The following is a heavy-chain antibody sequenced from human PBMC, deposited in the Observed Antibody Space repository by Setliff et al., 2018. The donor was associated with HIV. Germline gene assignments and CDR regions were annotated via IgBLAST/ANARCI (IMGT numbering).Heavy chain of an antibody. CDR3: GGNGYYSIDY. J-gene: IGHJ4*02. V-gene: IGHV4-4*02. CDR1: GGSISSNW. Sequence: SETLSLTCAVSGGSISSNWWSWVRQSPGKGLEWIGEIYHSGSTHYNPSLQSRVTIPVDKSKSQFSLKLNSVTAADTAVYYCGGNGYYSIDYWGQGTLVTV. D-gene: IGHD3-22*01. CDR2: IYHSGST.